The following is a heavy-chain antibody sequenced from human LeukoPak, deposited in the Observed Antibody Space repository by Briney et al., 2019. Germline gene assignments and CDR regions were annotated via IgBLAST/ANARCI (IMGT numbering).Heavy chain of an antibody. CDR1: GGSISSGSYY. V-gene: IGHV4-61*02. D-gene: IGHD6-19*01. J-gene: IGHJ4*02. Sequence: SETLSLTCTVSGGSISSGSYYWSWIRQPAGKGLEWIGRIYTSGSTNYNPSLKSRVTISVDTSKNQFSLKLSSVTAAGRAVYYCAREEQWLVRSFDYWGQGTLVTVSS. CDR2: IYTSGST. CDR3: AREEQWLVRSFDY.